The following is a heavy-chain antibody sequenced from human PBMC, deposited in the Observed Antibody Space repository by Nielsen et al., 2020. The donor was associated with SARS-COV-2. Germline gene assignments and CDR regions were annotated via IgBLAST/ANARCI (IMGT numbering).Heavy chain of an antibody. D-gene: IGHD3-10*01. CDR1: GDFASTSY. J-gene: IGHJ3*01. CDR2: VHYTGTT. CDR3: AREGSGSYPDAFDV. V-gene: IGHV4-59*02. Sequence: SETLSLTCTVSGDFASTSYWSWIRQPPGKGLEWIGYVHYTGTTKYKSSLKSRVTMSVDTSNNQFSLKLTSMTAADTAVYYCAREGSGSYPDAFDVWGQGTMVTVSS.